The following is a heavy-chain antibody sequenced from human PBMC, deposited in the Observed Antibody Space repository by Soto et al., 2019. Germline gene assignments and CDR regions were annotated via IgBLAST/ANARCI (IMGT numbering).Heavy chain of an antibody. Sequence: QVQLQQWGAGLLKPSETLSLTCAVYGGSFSGYYWSWIRQPPGKGLEWIGEINHSGSTNYNPSLKSRVTISVDTSKNQFSLKLSSVTAADTAVYYCARVLFYDYDSSSPIDYWGQGTLVTVSS. D-gene: IGHD3-22*01. V-gene: IGHV4-34*01. CDR2: INHSGST. J-gene: IGHJ4*02. CDR1: GGSFSGYY. CDR3: ARVLFYDYDSSSPIDY.